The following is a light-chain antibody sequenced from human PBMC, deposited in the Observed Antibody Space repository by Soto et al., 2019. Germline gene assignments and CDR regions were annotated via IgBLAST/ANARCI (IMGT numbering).Light chain of an antibody. CDR1: SSDVGSYNL. Sequence: QSALTQAASVSGSPGQPITISCTGTSSDVGSYNLVSWYQQHPGKAPKLMIYEGSKRPSGVSNRFSGSKSGNTASLTISGLQAEDEADYYCCSYAGSRAWVFGTGTKLTVL. CDR3: CSYAGSRAWV. V-gene: IGLV2-23*01. J-gene: IGLJ1*01. CDR2: EGS.